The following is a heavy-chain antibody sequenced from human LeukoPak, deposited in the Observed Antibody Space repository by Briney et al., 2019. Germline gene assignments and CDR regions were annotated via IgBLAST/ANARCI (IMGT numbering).Heavy chain of an antibody. Sequence: GGSLRLSCAASGFTFSSYEMNWVRQAPGKGLEWVSAISGSGGSTYYADSVKGRFTISRDNSKNTLYLQMNSLRAEDTAVYYCAKASGYSYGCFDYWGQGTLVTVSS. CDR2: ISGSGGST. J-gene: IGHJ4*02. CDR3: AKASGYSYGCFDY. D-gene: IGHD5-18*01. CDR1: GFTFSSYE. V-gene: IGHV3-23*01.